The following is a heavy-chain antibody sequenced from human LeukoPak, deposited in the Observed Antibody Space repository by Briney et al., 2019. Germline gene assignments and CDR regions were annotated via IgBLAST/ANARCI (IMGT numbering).Heavy chain of an antibody. Sequence: ASVKVSCKASGYTFTHYGITWVRQAPGPGLEWMGWINVYNGNTYYAQKFQGRLTMTTDTSTNTAYMELRSLTSDDTAVYYCARDEAEGCSSTSCYKLGAVDYWGQGTLVTVSS. CDR2: INVYNGNT. J-gene: IGHJ4*02. D-gene: IGHD2-2*02. V-gene: IGHV1-18*01. CDR1: GYTFTHYG. CDR3: ARDEAEGCSSTSCYKLGAVDY.